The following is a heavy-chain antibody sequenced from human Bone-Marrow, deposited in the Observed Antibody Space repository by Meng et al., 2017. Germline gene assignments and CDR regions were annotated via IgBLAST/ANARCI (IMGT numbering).Heavy chain of an antibody. CDR3: VDSNFDY. CDR2: INSDGSST. D-gene: IGHD4-11*01. J-gene: IGHJ4*02. V-gene: IGHV3-74*01. Sequence: EVQLVESGGGLVQPGESLRLSCAASGFSFSTYWMHWVRQAPGKGLVWVSRINSDGSSTTYADSVNGRFTISRDNAKNTLYLQMNSLRAEDTAIYYCVDSNFDYWGQGTLVTVSS. CDR1: GFSFSTYW.